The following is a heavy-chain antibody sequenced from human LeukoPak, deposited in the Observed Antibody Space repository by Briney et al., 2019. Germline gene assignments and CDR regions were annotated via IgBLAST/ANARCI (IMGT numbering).Heavy chain of an antibody. D-gene: IGHD4-17*01. CDR2: INPNGADT. J-gene: IGHJ6*03. CDR1: GYTFTGYY. CDR3: ARDRESDDYGDYVGYYYYYMDV. Sequence: ASVKVSCKASGYTFTGYYMHWVRQAPGQRLEWMGWINPNGADTNYAQKFQGRVTMTRDTSISTAYMELSRLRSDDTAVYYCARDRESDDYGDYVGYYYYYMDVRGKGTTVTVSS. V-gene: IGHV1-2*02.